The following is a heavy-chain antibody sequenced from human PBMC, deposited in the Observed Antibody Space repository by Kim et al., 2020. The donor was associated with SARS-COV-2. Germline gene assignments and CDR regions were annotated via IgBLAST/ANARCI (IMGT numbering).Heavy chain of an antibody. J-gene: IGHJ5*02. Sequence: GGSLRLSCAASGFTFSSYAMHWVRQAPGKGLEWVAVISYDGSNKYYADSVKGRFTISRDNSKNTLYLQMNSLRAEDTAVYYCARDRSSSWGVFSDWFDPWGQGTLVTVSS. CDR2: ISYDGSNK. D-gene: IGHD6-13*01. CDR1: GFTFSSYA. V-gene: IGHV3-30-3*01. CDR3: ARDRSSSWGVFSDWFDP.